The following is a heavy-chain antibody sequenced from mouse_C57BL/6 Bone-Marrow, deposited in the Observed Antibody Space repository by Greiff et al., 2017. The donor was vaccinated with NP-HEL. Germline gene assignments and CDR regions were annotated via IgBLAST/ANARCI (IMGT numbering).Heavy chain of an antibody. CDR1: GYTFTSYW. Sequence: VQLQQPGAELVKPGASVKLSCKASGYTFTSYWMHWVKQRPGQGLEWIGMIHPNSGSTNYNEKFKSKATLTVDKSSSTAYMQLSSLTSEDSAVYYCAREGGYYYGLDYWGQGTTLTVSS. CDR3: AREGGYYYGLDY. J-gene: IGHJ2*01. CDR2: IHPNSGST. V-gene: IGHV1-64*01. D-gene: IGHD1-1*01.